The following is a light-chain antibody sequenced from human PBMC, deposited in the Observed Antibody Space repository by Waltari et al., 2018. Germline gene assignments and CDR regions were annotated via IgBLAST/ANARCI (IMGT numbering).Light chain of an antibody. CDR1: QSVSSSY. CDR2: GAS. CDR3: QQYGSSPGT. Sequence: EIVLTQSPGTLSLSPGARATLSCRASQSVSSSYLAWYQQKPGQAPSLLLYGASSRATGIPDRFSCRGSGTDFTLTISRLEPEDFAVYYCQQYGSSPGTFGQGTKVEIK. J-gene: IGKJ1*01. V-gene: IGKV3-20*01.